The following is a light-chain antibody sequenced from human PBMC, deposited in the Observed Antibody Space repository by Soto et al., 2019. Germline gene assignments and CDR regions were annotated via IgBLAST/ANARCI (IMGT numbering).Light chain of an antibody. V-gene: IGLV1-47*01. CDR2: RNN. CDR3: AAWDDSLSAYV. J-gene: IGLJ1*01. CDR1: SSNLGSNP. Sequence: QSVLTQPPSASGTPGQRVTISCSGSSSNLGSNPAYWHQQLPGTAPKLLIYRNNQRPSGVPDRFSDSKSGTSASLAISGLRSEDEADYYCAAWDDSLSAYVFGTGTKVTGL.